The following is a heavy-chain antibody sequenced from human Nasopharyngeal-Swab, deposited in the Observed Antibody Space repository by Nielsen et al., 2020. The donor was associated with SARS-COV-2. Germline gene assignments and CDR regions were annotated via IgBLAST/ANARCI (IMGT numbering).Heavy chain of an antibody. CDR1: GFTFSSYW. Sequence: GGSLRLSCAASGFTFSSYWMSWVRQAPGKGLEWVAHIKQSGSGQYYVDSVKGRFTISRDNAKNSLSLQMISLRAEDTAVYYCARYCSTTSCPRGFDYWGQGTLVTVSS. CDR2: IKQSGSGQ. J-gene: IGHJ4*02. V-gene: IGHV3-7*01. D-gene: IGHD2-2*01. CDR3: ARYCSTTSCPRGFDY.